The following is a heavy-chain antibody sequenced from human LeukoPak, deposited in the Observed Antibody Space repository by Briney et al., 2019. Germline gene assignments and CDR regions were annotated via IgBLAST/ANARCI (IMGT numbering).Heavy chain of an antibody. CDR1: AYSISSHNY. D-gene: IGHD3-22*01. CDR2: VYHSGST. J-gene: IGHJ4*02. Sequence: PSETLSLTCAVSAYSISSHNYWGWIRQPPGTGLEWIGSVYHSGSTHYSLSLKGRVTISVDTSKNQFSLKLSSVTAADTAVYYCARNDSSGYFDYWGQGTLVAVSS. CDR3: ARNDSSGYFDY. V-gene: IGHV4-38-2*01.